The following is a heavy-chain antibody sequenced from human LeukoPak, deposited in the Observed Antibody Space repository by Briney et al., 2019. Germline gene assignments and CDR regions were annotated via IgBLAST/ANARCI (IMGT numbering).Heavy chain of an antibody. D-gene: IGHD1-1*01. CDR1: GGSISSYY. V-gene: IGHV4-59*01. CDR2: IYYSGST. Sequence: SETLSLTCTVSGGSISSYYWSWIRQPPGKGLEWIGYIYYSGSTNHNPSLKSRVTISVDTSKKQFSLKLSSVTAADTARYYCARKLERRSGNWFDPWGQGTLVTVSS. CDR3: ARKLERRSGNWFDP. J-gene: IGHJ5*02.